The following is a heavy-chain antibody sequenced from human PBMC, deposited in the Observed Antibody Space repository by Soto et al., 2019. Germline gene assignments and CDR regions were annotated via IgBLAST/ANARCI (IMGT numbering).Heavy chain of an antibody. CDR3: ARIYCTTTTCDSWFDP. CDR2: IDPGDTYA. D-gene: IGHD2-2*01. CDR1: GYTFTTFW. J-gene: IGHJ5*02. V-gene: IGHV5-10-1*01. Sequence: LKISCTGFGYTFTTFWISWVRQMPLKGLEWMGRIDPGDTYATYSPAFQGHVTISADKATSTAYLQWSSLKASDTAMYFCARIYCTTTTCDSWFDPWGQGTLVTVSS.